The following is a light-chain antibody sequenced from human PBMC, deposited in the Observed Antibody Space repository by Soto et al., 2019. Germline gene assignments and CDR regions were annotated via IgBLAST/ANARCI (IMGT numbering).Light chain of an antibody. CDR3: QQYNNWPPKHT. CDR2: GAS. V-gene: IGKV3-15*01. Sequence: EIVMTQSPSILSVSPGERATLSCRASQSVGSNLAWYQQKPGQAPRLLIYGASTRATGIPARFSGSGSGTEFTLTVSGLPSEDFAVYYCQQYNNWPPKHTFGQGTKLEIK. CDR1: QSVGSN. J-gene: IGKJ2*01.